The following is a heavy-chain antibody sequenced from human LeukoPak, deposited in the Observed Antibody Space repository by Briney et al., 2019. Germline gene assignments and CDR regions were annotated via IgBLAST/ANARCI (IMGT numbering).Heavy chain of an antibody. CDR2: IYTSGST. D-gene: IGHD5-24*01. V-gene: IGHV4-61*02. CDR3: ARGPRWLQPGGFDY. J-gene: IGHJ4*02. Sequence: SQTLSLTCTVSGGSISSGSYYWNWIRQPAGKGLEWIGRIYTSGSTNYNPSLKSRVTISVDTSKNQFSLKLSSVTAADTAVYYCARGPRWLQPGGFDYWGQGTLVTVSS. CDR1: GGSISSGSYY.